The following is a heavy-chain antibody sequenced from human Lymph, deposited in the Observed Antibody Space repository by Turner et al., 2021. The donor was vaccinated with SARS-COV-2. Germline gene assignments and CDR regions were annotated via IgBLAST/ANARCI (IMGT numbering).Heavy chain of an antibody. J-gene: IGHJ6*02. CDR1: GDPFTGPY. D-gene: IGHD3-3*01. CDR2: INPNSGGT. CDR3: ARDVERYNDFWSGYSGGYGMDV. Sequence: QVQLVQSGAAVKKPGASVQGSCKASGDPFTGPYMHWVRQAPGQWLEWMGWINPNSGGTNYAQKFQGRVTMTRDTSISAAYMELSRLRSDDTAVYYCARDVERYNDFWSGYSGGYGMDVWGQGTTVTVSS. V-gene: IGHV1-2*02.